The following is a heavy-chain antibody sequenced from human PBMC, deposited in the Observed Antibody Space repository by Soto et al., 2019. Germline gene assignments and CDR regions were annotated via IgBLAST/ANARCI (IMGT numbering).Heavy chain of an antibody. CDR2: IYYTATA. J-gene: IGHJ4*02. D-gene: IGHD2-21*01. CDR1: GGSISSGDYY. Sequence: QVQLQESGPGLVKPSLTLSLTCAVSGGSISSGDYYWGWIRQSPGKGLEWIGSIYYTATAYYSPSLKSRVTISLHTSTHQFSLSLKSMSAAATAVYYGARMQYSHFDFWGQGLLVTVSS. V-gene: IGHV4-30-4*01. CDR3: ARMQYSHFDF.